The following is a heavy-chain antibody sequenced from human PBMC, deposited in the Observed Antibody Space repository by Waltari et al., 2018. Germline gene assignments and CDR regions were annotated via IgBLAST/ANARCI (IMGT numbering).Heavy chain of an antibody. D-gene: IGHD6-13*01. CDR2: INHSGSP. CDR1: GGSFSGYY. CDR3: ARGRQQLVLGNWFDP. V-gene: IGHV4-34*01. J-gene: IGHJ5*02. Sequence: QVQLQQWGAGLLKPSETLSLTCAVYGGSFSGYYWSWIRQPPGKGLEWIGEINHSGSPNYNPSLKSRVTISVDTSKNQFSLKLSSVTAADTAVYYCARGRQQLVLGNWFDPWGQGTLVTVSS.